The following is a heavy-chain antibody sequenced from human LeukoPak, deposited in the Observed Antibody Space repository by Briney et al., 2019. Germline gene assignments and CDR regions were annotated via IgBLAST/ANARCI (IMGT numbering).Heavy chain of an antibody. V-gene: IGHV3-11*01. D-gene: IGHD1-1*01. CDR1: GFTFSDYY. CDR2: ISASGRTT. CDR3: ARDLGTQEYFDY. J-gene: IGHJ4*02. Sequence: PGGSLRLSCAASGFTFSDYYMSWIRKAPGKGLEWISYISASGRTTYYADSVKGRFTISRDNAKNSLYLVMDSLRAEDTAVYFCARDLGTQEYFDYWGQGSRVSVSS.